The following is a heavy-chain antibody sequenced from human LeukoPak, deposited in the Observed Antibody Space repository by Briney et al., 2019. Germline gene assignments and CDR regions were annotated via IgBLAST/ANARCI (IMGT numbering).Heavy chain of an antibody. Sequence: GSLRLSCAASGFTFSSYWMSWVRQAPGKGLEWLGYVYKTGLFDYNSSLRGRVTMSVDRSKTQFSLRLRSVTAADTAIYYCARGKYYYDDSASVNRASRTAFDIWAQGTMVIVSS. D-gene: IGHD3-22*01. J-gene: IGHJ3*02. CDR1: GFTFSSYW. CDR2: VYKTGLF. CDR3: ARGKYYYDDSASVNRASRTAFDI. V-gene: IGHV4-59*01.